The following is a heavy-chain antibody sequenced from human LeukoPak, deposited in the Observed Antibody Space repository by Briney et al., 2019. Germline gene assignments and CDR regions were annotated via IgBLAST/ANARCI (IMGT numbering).Heavy chain of an antibody. J-gene: IGHJ3*02. Sequence: GASVKVSCKASGYTFTSYGISWVRQAPGQGLEWMGWISAYNGNTNYAQKLQGRVTMTTDTSTSTAYMELRSLRSDDTAVYYFAGLRTRGDYVSYAFDIWGQGTMVTVSS. V-gene: IGHV1-18*01. CDR3: AGLRTRGDYVSYAFDI. D-gene: IGHD4-17*01. CDR1: GYTFTSYG. CDR2: ISAYNGNT.